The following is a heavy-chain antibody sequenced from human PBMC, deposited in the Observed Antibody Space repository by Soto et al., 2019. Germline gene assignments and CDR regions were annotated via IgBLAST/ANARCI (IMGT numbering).Heavy chain of an antibody. J-gene: IGHJ6*02. CDR3: ARAIGSGSYPYYSYGMDV. CDR1: GGTFSSYA. Sequence: QVQLVQSGAEVKKPGSSVKVSCKASGGTFSSYAISWVRQAPGQGLEWMGGIIPIFGTANYAQKFQGRVTITADESTSTAYMELSSLRSEDTAVYYCARAIGSGSYPYYSYGMDVWGQGTTVTVSS. CDR2: IIPIFGTA. D-gene: IGHD3-10*01. V-gene: IGHV1-69*12.